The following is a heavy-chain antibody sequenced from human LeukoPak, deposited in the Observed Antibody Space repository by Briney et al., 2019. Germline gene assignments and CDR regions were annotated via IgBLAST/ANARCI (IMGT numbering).Heavy chain of an antibody. CDR2: INHSGST. J-gene: IGHJ4*02. CDR3: AREGYSYGYGY. Sequence: SETLSLTCAVYGGSFSGYYWSWIRQPPGKGLEWIGEINHSGSTNYNPSLKSRVTISVDTSKNQFSLKLSSVTAADTAVYYCAREGYSYGYGYWGQGILVTVSS. CDR1: GGSFSGYY. V-gene: IGHV4-34*01. D-gene: IGHD5-18*01.